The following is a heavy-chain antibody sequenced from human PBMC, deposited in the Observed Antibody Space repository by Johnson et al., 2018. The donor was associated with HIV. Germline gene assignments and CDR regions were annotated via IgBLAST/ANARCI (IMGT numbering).Heavy chain of an antibody. CDR1: GFSFSSYA. CDR2: ISYDGSNK. Sequence: MLLVESGGGVVQPERSLRLSCAASGFSFSSYAMHWVRQAPGKGLEWVAVISYDGSNKYYADSVKGRFTISRDNSKNTLYLQMNSLRAEDTAVYYCARGVKQQLSVVDAFDIWGQGTMVIVSS. CDR3: ARGVKQQLSVVDAFDI. J-gene: IGHJ3*02. V-gene: IGHV3-30*04. D-gene: IGHD1-1*01.